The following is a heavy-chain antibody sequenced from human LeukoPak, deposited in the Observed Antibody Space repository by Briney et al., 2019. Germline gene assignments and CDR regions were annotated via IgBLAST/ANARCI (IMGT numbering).Heavy chain of an antibody. CDR1: GFTSSKYW. D-gene: IGHD6-13*01. J-gene: IGHJ4*02. CDR3: ASASSHRIAAGGDY. Sequence: GGPLRLSCAASGFTSSKYWMHWVRQAPGKGLVRLSRINSDGSSRNYADSVKGRFTISRDNAKNTLYLQMNSLRAEDTAVYYCASASSHRIAAGGDYWGQGTLVTVSS. CDR2: INSDGSSR. V-gene: IGHV3-74*01.